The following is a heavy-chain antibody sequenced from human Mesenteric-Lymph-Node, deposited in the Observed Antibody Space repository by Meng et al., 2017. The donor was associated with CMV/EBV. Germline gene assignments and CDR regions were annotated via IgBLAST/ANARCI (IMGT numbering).Heavy chain of an antibody. CDR1: GITFTDYY. CDR3: ARVYCSTTSCYGGYGMDV. V-gene: IGHV1-2*02. CDR2: INPNSGGT. D-gene: IGHD2-2*01. Sequence: ASVKVSCKASGITFTDYYMNWVRQAPGQGLEWMGWINPNSGGTNHAQQFQGRVTMTTDTSMSTAYMELSRLRSDDTAVYYCARVYCSTTSCYGGYGMDVWGQGTTVTVSS. J-gene: IGHJ6*02.